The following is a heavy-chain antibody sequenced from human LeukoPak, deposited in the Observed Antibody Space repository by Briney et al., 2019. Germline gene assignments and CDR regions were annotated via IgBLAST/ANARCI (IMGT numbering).Heavy chain of an antibody. V-gene: IGHV4-31*03. J-gene: IGHJ5*02. D-gene: IGHD3-22*01. Sequence: SETLSLTCTVSGGSISSGGYYWSWIRQHPGKGLEWIGYIYYSGSTYYNPSLKSRVTISVDTSKNQFSLKLSSVTAADTAVYYCARSLFSGYSPKRDWSDPWGQGTLVTVSS. CDR3: ARSLFSGYSPKRDWSDP. CDR1: GGSISSGGYY. CDR2: IYYSGST.